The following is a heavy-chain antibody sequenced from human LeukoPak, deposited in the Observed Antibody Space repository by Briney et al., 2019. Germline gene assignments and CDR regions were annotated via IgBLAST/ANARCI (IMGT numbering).Heavy chain of an antibody. CDR2: ISVYNGNT. Sequence: ASVKVSCKASGYTFTSYGISWVRQAPGQGLEWMGWISVYNGNTNYAQKLQGRVTMTTDTSTSTAYMELRSLRSDDTAVYYCARDRQRYCSGGSCFQFDPWGQGTLVTVSS. V-gene: IGHV1-18*01. D-gene: IGHD2-15*01. CDR3: ARDRQRYCSGGSCFQFDP. CDR1: GYTFTSYG. J-gene: IGHJ5*02.